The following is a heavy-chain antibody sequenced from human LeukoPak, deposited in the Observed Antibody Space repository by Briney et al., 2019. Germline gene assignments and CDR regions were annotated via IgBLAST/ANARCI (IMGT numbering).Heavy chain of an antibody. CDR3: AREDYESSGFGY. CDR1: GFTFSTYA. V-gene: IGHV3-30-3*01. D-gene: IGHD3-22*01. CDR2: ISYDGSNK. Sequence: PGGSLRLSCEASGFTFSTYAMHWVRQAPGKGLEWVAVISYDGSNKYYADSVKGRFTISRDNAKKSLYLQVNSLRAEDTAVYYCAREDYESSGFGYWGRGTLVTVSS. J-gene: IGHJ4*02.